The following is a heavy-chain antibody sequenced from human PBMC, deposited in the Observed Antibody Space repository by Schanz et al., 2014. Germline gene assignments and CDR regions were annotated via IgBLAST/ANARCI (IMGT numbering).Heavy chain of an antibody. CDR2: ISAYNGNT. V-gene: IGHV1-18*01. J-gene: IGHJ4*02. CDR1: GYTFTTYA. Sequence: QVQLVQSGAEVKKPGASVRVSCKASGYTFTTYAMSWVRQAPGQGLEWMGWISAYNGNTKYPQKLQGRVTMTTGTSTSTAYMELRSLRSDDTAVYYCARSAGRDFWSGYYTRFDYWGQGTLVTVSS. CDR3: ARSAGRDFWSGYYTRFDY. D-gene: IGHD3-3*01.